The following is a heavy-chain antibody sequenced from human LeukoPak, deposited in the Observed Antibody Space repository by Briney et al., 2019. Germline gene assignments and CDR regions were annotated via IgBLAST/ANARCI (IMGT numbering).Heavy chain of an antibody. CDR3: ARDCYDFWSGFCD. V-gene: IGHV3-74*01. J-gene: IGHJ4*02. CDR1: GLTFSSHW. CDR2: ITNDGSST. D-gene: IGHD3-3*01. Sequence: GGSLRLSCAASGLTFSSHWMHWVRQAPGKGLVWVSRITNDGSSTTYADSVKGRFTISRDNAKNTLYLQMNSLRAEDTAVYYCARDCYDFWSGFCDWGQGTLVTVSS.